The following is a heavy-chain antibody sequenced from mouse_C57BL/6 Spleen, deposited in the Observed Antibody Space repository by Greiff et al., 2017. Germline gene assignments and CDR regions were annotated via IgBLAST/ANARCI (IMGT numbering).Heavy chain of an antibody. CDR2: ISDGGSYT. V-gene: IGHV5-4*01. CDR1: GFTFSSYA. D-gene: IGHD4-1*01. J-gene: IGHJ2*01. Sequence: EVNVVESGGGLVKPGGSLKLSCAASGFTFSSYAMSWVRQTPEKRLEWVATISDGGSYTYYPDNVKGRFTSSRDNAKNNQYLQMSHLKSEDTAMYNCERDTGDDTGFDYWGQGTTLTVSS. CDR3: ERDTGDDTGFDY.